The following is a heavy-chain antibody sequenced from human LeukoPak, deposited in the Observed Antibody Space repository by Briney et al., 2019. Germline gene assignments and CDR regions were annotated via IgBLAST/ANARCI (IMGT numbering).Heavy chain of an antibody. CDR2: FDPEDGET. J-gene: IGHJ4*02. CDR3: ATQSLYSGSYYYFDY. V-gene: IGHV1-24*01. Sequence: ASVKVSCKVSGYTLTELSMHWVRQAPGKGLEWMGGFDPEDGETIYAQKFQGRVTMTEDTSTDTAYMELSSLRSEDTAVYYCATQSLYSGSYYYFDYWGQGTLVTVSS. D-gene: IGHD1-26*01. CDR1: GYTLTELS.